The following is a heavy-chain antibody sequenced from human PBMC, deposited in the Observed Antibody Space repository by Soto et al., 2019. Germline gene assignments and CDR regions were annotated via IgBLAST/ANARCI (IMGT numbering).Heavy chain of an antibody. CDR2: IYDTGTT. Sequence: SETLSLTCNVSGGSINYYYWMWIRQPPGRGLEWIGYIYDTGTTNYNPSLKSRVTMSVDTSKSQFSLNLISVTAADTAVYYCSRGRGGHFDSWGQGTLVTVSS. D-gene: IGHD3-10*01. CDR3: SRGRGGHFDS. CDR1: GGSINYYY. J-gene: IGHJ4*02. V-gene: IGHV4-59*01.